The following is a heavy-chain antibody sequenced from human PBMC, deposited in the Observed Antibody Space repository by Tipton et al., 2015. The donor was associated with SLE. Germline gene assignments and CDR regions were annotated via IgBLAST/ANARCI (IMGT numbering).Heavy chain of an antibody. V-gene: IGHV3-23*01. J-gene: IGHJ4*02. Sequence: SLRLSCAASGFTFSSYAMSWVRQAPGKGLEGVPAISGSGGSTYYADSVKGRFTISRDNAKNSLYLQMNSLRAEDTAVYYCARKSRYFDYWGQGTLVTVSS. CDR2: ISGSGGST. CDR3: ARKSRYFDY. CDR1: GFTFSSYA.